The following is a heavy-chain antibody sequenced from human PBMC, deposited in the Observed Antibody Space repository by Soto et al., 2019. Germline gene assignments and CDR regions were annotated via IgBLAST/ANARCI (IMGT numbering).Heavy chain of an antibody. J-gene: IGHJ6*04. D-gene: IGHD3-9*01. CDR1: GFTFSSYA. V-gene: IGHV3-64*01. Sequence: PGGSLRLSCAASGFTFSSYAMHWVRQAPGKGLEYVSAISSNGGSTYYANSVKGRFTISRDNSKNTLYLQMGSLRAEDMAVYYCARDLSKFREDNLTGSDVWSKGTTVTISA. CDR3: ARDLSKFREDNLTGSDV. CDR2: ISSNGGST.